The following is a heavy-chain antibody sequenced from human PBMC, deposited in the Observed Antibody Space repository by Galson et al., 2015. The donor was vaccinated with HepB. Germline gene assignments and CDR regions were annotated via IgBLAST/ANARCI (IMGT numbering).Heavy chain of an antibody. CDR2: IYPGDSDT. CDR3: ASRLEMATIRVDAFDI. CDR1: GSSFTSYW. V-gene: IGHV5-51*01. D-gene: IGHD5-24*01. Sequence: QSGAEVKKPGESLKISCKGSGSSFTSYWIGWVRQMPGKGLEWMGIIYPGDSDTRYSPSFQGQVTISADKSISTAYLQWSSLKASDTAIYYCASRLEMATIRVDAFDIWGQGTMLTVSS. J-gene: IGHJ3*02.